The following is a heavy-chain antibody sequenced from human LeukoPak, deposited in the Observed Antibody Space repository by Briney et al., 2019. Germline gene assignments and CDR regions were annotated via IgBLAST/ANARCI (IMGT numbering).Heavy chain of an antibody. CDR2: MKYDGSER. CDR3: ARVGKLGHFDY. CDR1: GFTFRNYW. V-gene: IGHV3-7*01. Sequence: GGSLRLSCIGTGFTFRNYWMSWVRQAPGKGLEWVANMKYDGSERNYVDSVRGRFTISRDNVQNSLSLQMNSLRAEDTAVYYCARVGKLGHFDYWGQGTLVTVSS. J-gene: IGHJ4*02. D-gene: IGHD7-27*01.